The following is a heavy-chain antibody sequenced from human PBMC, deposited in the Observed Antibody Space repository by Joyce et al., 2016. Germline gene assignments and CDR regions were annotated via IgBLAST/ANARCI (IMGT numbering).Heavy chain of an antibody. V-gene: IGHV4-31*03. CDR1: GGSISSAAYY. J-gene: IGHJ4*02. CDR3: TRQGRQQFRTFDN. Sequence: QVQLQESGPGLVKPSQTLSLPCTVSGGSISSAAYYWNWIRQHPGKGLEWIGYIFYSGSTYYNPSLKSRITISVDTSKNQFSLKLSSVTAADTALYYCTRQGRQQFRTFDNWGQGTLVTVSS. D-gene: IGHD6-13*01. CDR2: IFYSGST.